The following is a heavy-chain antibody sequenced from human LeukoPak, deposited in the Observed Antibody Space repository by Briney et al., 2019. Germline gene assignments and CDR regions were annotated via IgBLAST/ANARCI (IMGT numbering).Heavy chain of an antibody. CDR3: ARARGSATSDAFDI. J-gene: IGHJ3*02. Sequence: GGSLRLSCAASGFTFSSYWMHWVRQAPGKGLEWVSSISSSSSYIYYADSVKGRLTISRDNAKNSLYLQMNSLRAEDTAVYYCARARGSATSDAFDIWGQGTMVTVSS. CDR2: ISSSSSYI. V-gene: IGHV3-21*01. D-gene: IGHD2-15*01. CDR1: GFTFSSYW.